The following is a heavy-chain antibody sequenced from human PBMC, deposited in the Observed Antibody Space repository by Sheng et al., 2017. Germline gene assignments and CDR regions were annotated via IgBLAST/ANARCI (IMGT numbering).Heavy chain of an antibody. CDR3: AKDKDTVMDPNFDY. CDR2: ISSGGVST. J-gene: IGHJ4*02. V-gene: IGHV3-23*01. CDR1: GFSFSSYV. D-gene: IGHD5-18*01. Sequence: EVQLLESGGGLVQPGGSLRLSCAASGFSFSSYVMTWVRQAPGKGLEWVSAISSGGVSTYYADSVKGRFTIWRDNSKNTLDLQMNSLRAEDSALYYCAKDKDTVMDPNFDYWGQGILAPSPQ.